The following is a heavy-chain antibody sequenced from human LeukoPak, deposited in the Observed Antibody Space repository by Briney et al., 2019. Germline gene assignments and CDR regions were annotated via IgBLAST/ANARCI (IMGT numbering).Heavy chain of an antibody. Sequence: SVKVSCKACGGTFSSYAISWVRQAPGQGREWMGGIIPIFGTANYAQKFQGRVTITADKSTSTAYMELSSLRSADTAVYYCARAGGSYSYYFDYWGQGTLVTVSS. D-gene: IGHD1-26*01. J-gene: IGHJ4*02. CDR3: ARAGGSYSYYFDY. CDR2: IIPIFGTA. CDR1: GGTFSSYA. V-gene: IGHV1-69*06.